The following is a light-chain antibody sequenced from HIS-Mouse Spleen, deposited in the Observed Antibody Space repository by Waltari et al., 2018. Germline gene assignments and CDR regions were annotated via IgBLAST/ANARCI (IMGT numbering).Light chain of an antibody. V-gene: IGKV3-15*01. CDR2: GAS. J-gene: IGKJ1*01. CDR1: QSVSSN. CDR3: QQYNNWWT. Sequence: DIVMTQSPATLSVSPGERPTISCRASQSVSSNLAWYQQKPGQAPRLLIYGASTRATGIPARFSGSGSGTEFTLTISSMQSEDFAVYYCQQYNNWWTFGQGTKVEIK.